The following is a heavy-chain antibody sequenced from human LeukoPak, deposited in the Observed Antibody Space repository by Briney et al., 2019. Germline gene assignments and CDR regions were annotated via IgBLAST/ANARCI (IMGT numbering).Heavy chain of an antibody. D-gene: IGHD3-10*01. CDR2: IYTSGST. J-gene: IGHJ4*02. V-gene: IGHV4-61*02. CDR3: ASNTYYYGSGGKYYFDY. Sequence: SETLSLTCTVSNGSISSNTYFWSWIRQPAGKGLEWIGRIYTSGSTNYNPSLKSRVTMSVDTSKNQFSLKLSSVTAADTAVYYCASNTYYYGSGGKYYFDYWGQGTLVTVSS. CDR1: NGSISSNTYF.